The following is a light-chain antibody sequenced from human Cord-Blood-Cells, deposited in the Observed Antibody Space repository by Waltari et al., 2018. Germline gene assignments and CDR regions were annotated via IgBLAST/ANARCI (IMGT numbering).Light chain of an antibody. CDR1: KLGDKY. J-gene: IGLJ2*01. Sequence: SYELTPPPSVSVSPGQTASIPCSGQKLGDKYACWYQQKPGQSPVLVMYQDSKRPSGIPERFSGSNSGNTATLTISGTEAMDEADYYCQAWDSSTAVFGGGTKLTVL. CDR3: QAWDSSTAV. V-gene: IGLV3-1*01. CDR2: QDS.